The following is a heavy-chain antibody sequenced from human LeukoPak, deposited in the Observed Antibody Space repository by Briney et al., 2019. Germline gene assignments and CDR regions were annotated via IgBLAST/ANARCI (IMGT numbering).Heavy chain of an antibody. CDR2: IYYSGST. V-gene: IGHV4-59*12. D-gene: IGHD2-21*02. Sequence: SETLSLTCTVSGGSISSYYWSWIRQPPGKGLEWIGYIYYSGSTNYNPSLKSRVTISVDTSKNQFSLKLSSVTAADTAVYYCAHIVVVTAILDYWGQGTLVTVSS. J-gene: IGHJ4*02. CDR1: GGSISSYY. CDR3: AHIVVVTAILDY.